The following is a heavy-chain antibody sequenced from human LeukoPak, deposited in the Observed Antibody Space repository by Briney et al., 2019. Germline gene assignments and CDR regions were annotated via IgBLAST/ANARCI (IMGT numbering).Heavy chain of an antibody. CDR2: IKSKTDGGTT. CDR1: GFTVSSNY. Sequence: PGGSLRLSCAASGFTVSSNYMSWVRQAPGKGLEWVGRIKSKTDGGTTDYAAPVKGRITISRDDSKNTLYLQMNSLKTEDTAVYYCGDDYWGQGTLVTVSS. J-gene: IGHJ4*02. V-gene: IGHV3-15*01. D-gene: IGHD2-21*01. CDR3: GDDY.